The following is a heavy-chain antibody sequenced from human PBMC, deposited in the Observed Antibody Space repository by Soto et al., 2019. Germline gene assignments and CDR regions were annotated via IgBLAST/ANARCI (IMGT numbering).Heavy chain of an antibody. CDR3: ASVWGYYFDY. CDR2: IYYSGST. J-gene: IGHJ4*02. Sequence: TLSLTCTSTGFSIRSGRHYWGWIHRHPGKGLEWIGYIYYSGSTYYNPTLNSRVTIAVDTPKTQFSLKLSSVTAAGTAVYNCASVWGYYFDYWGQATLVTVSS. D-gene: IGHD7-27*01. V-gene: IGHV4-31*03. CDR1: GFSIRSGRHY.